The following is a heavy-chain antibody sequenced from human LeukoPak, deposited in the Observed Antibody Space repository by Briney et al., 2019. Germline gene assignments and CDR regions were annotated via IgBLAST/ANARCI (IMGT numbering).Heavy chain of an antibody. V-gene: IGHV3-30-3*01. D-gene: IGHD6-19*01. CDR2: ISYDGSNK. Sequence: SLSPSRAAAGFTFNSYGTHGLRQAPGKGLEWVAVISYDGSNKYYADSVKGRFTISRDNNKNTLYLQMNSLRAEDTAVYYCARDSRAVACNGGVDAFALWGPGTMVTVSS. J-gene: IGHJ3*01. CDR1: GFTFNSYG. CDR3: ARDSRAVACNGGVDAFAL.